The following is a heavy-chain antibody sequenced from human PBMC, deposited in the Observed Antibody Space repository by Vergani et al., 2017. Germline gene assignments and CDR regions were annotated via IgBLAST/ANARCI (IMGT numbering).Heavy chain of an antibody. CDR2: ISYDGSNK. D-gene: IGHD3-9*01. Sequence: QVQLVESGGGVVQPGRSLRLSCAASGFTFSSYAMHWVRQAPGKGLEWVAVISYDGSNKYYADPGKGRFTISRDNSKNTLYLQMNSLIAEDTAVYYCARVWGDSLTGYYDYWGQGTLVTVSS. J-gene: IGHJ4*02. CDR3: ARVWGDSLTGYYDY. V-gene: IGHV3-30-3*01. CDR1: GFTFSSYA.